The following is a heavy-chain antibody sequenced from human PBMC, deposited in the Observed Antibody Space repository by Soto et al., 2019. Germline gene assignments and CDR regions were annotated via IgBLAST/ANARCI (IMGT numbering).Heavy chain of an antibody. J-gene: IGHJ5*02. CDR1: GYTFTSYA. CDR2: INAGNGNT. Sequence: ASVKVSCKASGYTFTSYAMHWVRQAPGQRLEWMGWINAGNGNTKYSQKFQGRVTITRDTSASTAYMELSSLRSEDTAVYYCARGVGQLVPGGLYNWFDPWGQGTLVTVSS. D-gene: IGHD6-6*01. V-gene: IGHV1-3*01. CDR3: ARGVGQLVPGGLYNWFDP.